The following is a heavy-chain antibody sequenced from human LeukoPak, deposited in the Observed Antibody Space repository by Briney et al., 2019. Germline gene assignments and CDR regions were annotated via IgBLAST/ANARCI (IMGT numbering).Heavy chain of an antibody. Sequence: PSETLSLTCSVSGVSISSRSDFWGWIRQPPGKGLEWIGSIYYSGSTYYNPSLKSRVTVSVDTSKNQFSLKLSSVTAADTAVYYCARENNHLTWFDPWGQGTLVTVSS. CDR2: IYYSGST. D-gene: IGHD1-14*01. CDR1: GVSISSRSDF. J-gene: IGHJ5*02. CDR3: ARENNHLTWFDP. V-gene: IGHV4-39*01.